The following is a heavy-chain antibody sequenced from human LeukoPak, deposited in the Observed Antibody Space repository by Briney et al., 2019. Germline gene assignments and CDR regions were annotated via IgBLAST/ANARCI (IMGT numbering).Heavy chain of an antibody. CDR3: ARHEMVLAYCGGDCSLIRFDP. V-gene: IGHV5-10-1*01. CDR2: IDPSDFYS. D-gene: IGHD2-21*02. Sequence: GESLRISCKGSGYSFTSYWISWVRQMPGKGLEWMGRIDPSDFYSNYSPSVQGHVTISDDESISTAYLQWSSLKASDTAMYYCARHEMVLAYCGGDCSLIRFDPWGHGTLVTASS. CDR1: GYSFTSYW. J-gene: IGHJ5*02.